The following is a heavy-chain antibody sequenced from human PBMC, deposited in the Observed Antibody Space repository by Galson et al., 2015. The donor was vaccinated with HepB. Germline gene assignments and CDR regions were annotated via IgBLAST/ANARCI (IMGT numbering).Heavy chain of an antibody. J-gene: IGHJ3*01. CDR1: GGSISSGGYS. Sequence: TLSLTCAVSGGSISSGGYSWNWIRQPPGKGLEWIGYIYHSGSTYYNPSLKSRVTISVDRSKNQFSLKLSSVTAADTAMYYCTADQSSCYYGFCSLDVWGQGTMLTVSS. CDR2: IYHSGST. CDR3: TADQSSCYYGFCSLDV. V-gene: IGHV4-30-2*01. D-gene: IGHD2-2*01.